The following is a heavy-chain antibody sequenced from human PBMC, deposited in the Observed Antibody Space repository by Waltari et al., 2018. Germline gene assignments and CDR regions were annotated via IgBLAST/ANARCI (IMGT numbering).Heavy chain of an antibody. V-gene: IGHV4-39*01. CDR2: VDYSGST. D-gene: IGHD6-13*01. CDR1: DDSISSGDYY. CDR3: ARSLHIFRAAAGMFDY. J-gene: IGHJ4*02. Sequence: QLQLQESGPGLLKPSGTLSLTCTVSDDSISSGDYYWGWIRQSPGKGPEWIGSVDYSGSTPYNTALTRRVTISVDTSKKQFSLKLSAVTAADTAVYYCARSLHIFRAAAGMFDYWGQGTLVTVSS.